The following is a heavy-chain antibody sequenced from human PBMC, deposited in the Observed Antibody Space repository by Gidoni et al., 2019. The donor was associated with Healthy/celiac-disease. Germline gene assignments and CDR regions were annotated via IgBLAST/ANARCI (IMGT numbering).Heavy chain of an antibody. V-gene: IGHV3-30-3*01. CDR1: SSYA. CDR2: ISYDGSNK. CDR3: ARERQVSMDV. J-gene: IGHJ6*03. Sequence: SSYAMHWVRQAPGKGLEWVAVISYDGSNKYYADSVKGRFTISRDNSKNTLYLKMNSLRAEDTAVYYCARERQVSMDVWGKGTTVTVSS.